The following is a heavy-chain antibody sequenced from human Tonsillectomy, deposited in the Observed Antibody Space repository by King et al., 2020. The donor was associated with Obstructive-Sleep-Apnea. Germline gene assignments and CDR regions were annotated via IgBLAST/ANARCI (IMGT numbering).Heavy chain of an antibody. CDR3: ARDRVTTGEYYFDY. CDR2: IYYSGNT. D-gene: IGHD3-10*01. CDR1: GDSISSGDYY. V-gene: IGHV4-31*03. Sequence: VQLQESGPGLVKPSQTLSLTCSVSGDSISSGDYYWSWIRQHPGKGLEWIGYIYYSGNTYYNPSLKSRVTISVDTSKNQLSLELISVTAADTAGYYCARDRVTTGEYYFDYRGQGTLVTVSS. J-gene: IGHJ4*02.